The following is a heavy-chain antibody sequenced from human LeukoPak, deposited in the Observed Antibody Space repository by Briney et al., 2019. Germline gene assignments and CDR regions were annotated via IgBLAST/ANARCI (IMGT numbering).Heavy chain of an antibody. CDR1: GGTFSSYA. Sequence: GASVKVSCKASGGTFSSYAISWVRQAPGQGLEWMGIINPSGGSTSYAQKFQGRVTMTRDMSTSTVFMELSSLRSEDTAVYYCARGLSQYYFDYWGQGTLVTVSS. CDR2: INPSGGST. V-gene: IGHV1-46*01. J-gene: IGHJ4*02. CDR3: ARGLSQYYFDY.